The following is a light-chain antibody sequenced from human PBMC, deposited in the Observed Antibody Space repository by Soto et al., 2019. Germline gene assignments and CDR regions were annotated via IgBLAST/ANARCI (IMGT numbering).Light chain of an antibody. Sequence: DIQMTQSPSTLSASVRDRVTITCRASQSISSWLAWYQQKPGKAPKLLIYDASSLESGVPSRFSGSGSGTEFTLTISSLQPDDFATYYCQQYNSISPRTFGQGTKLEIK. J-gene: IGKJ2*01. V-gene: IGKV1-5*01. CDR2: DAS. CDR1: QSISSW. CDR3: QQYNSISPRT.